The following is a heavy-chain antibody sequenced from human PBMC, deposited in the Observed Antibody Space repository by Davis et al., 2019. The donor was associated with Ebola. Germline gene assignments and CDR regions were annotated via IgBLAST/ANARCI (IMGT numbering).Heavy chain of an antibody. D-gene: IGHD3-10*01. CDR1: GFTFNMYW. J-gene: IGHJ6*02. CDR2: LNEDGSET. CDR3: ARDLDVSRLPFGDLALGFYYGMDV. V-gene: IGHV3-7*03. Sequence: GESLKISCAASGFTFNMYWMSWVRQAPGKGLEWVANLNEDGSETYYVGSVKGRFSISRDNAKNAFYLQMSSLRVEDTAVYYCARDLDVSRLPFGDLALGFYYGMDVWGQGTTVTVSS.